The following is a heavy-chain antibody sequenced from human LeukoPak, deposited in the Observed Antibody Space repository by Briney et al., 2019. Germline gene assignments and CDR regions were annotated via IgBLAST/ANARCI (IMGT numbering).Heavy chain of an antibody. CDR2: ISSNGGST. J-gene: IGHJ4*02. V-gene: IGHV3-64D*06. CDR1: GFTFSSYA. D-gene: IGHD5-12*01. CDR3: VKDLNLLVATNAEDY. Sequence: GGSLRLSCSASGFTFSSYAMHWVRQAPGKGLEYVSAISSNGGSTYYADSAKGRFTISRDNSKNTLYLQMSSLRAEDTAVYYCVKDLNLLVATNAEDYWGQGTLVTVSS.